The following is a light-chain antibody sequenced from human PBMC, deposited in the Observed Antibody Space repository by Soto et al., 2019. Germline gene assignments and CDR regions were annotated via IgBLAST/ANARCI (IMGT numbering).Light chain of an antibody. CDR1: HYVSSN. CDR3: QQSYSTPRT. J-gene: IGKJ1*01. V-gene: IGKV3-15*01. Sequence: EIVVTQSPATLSVSPGERATLSCRASHYVSSNLAWYQQKPGQAPRLLIYGASTRATGIPPRFTGRGSGTEFTFTISSLQSEDFALYYCQQSYSTPRTFGQGTKVEIK. CDR2: GAS.